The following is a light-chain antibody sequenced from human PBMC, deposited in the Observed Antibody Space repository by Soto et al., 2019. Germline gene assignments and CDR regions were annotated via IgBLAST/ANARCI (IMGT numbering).Light chain of an antibody. Sequence: DIQLTQSPSFLSASVGDRVTITCRASQDISRYLAWYQQKAGKAPKLLIYAASTLQKGVPSRFSGSGSGTEFTLTISSLQPDDFATSYCQQLNTYPLFTFGPGTEVDI. V-gene: IGKV1-9*01. J-gene: IGKJ3*01. CDR3: QQLNTYPLFT. CDR2: AAS. CDR1: QDISRY.